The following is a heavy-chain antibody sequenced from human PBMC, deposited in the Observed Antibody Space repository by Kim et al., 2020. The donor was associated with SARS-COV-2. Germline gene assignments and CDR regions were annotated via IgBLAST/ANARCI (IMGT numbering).Heavy chain of an antibody. CDR3: ARLACTSIICSTFVP. CDR1: GGSVSIYF. J-gene: IGHJ5*02. D-gene: IGHD2-2*01. Sequence: SETLSLTCTVSGGSVSIYFWSWIRQPPGKGLEWIGNIFYSGNTNYNAYLKSRVTISLNTSKTQFSLRLTSVTAADTAAYYCARLACTSIICSTFVPWCPG. V-gene: IGHV4-59*08. CDR2: IFYSGNT.